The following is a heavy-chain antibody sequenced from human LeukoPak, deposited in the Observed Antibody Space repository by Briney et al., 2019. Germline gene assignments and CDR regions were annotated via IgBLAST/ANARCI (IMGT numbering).Heavy chain of an antibody. CDR2: MNPNSGNT. CDR1: GYTFTSYD. V-gene: IGHV1-8*01. J-gene: IGHJ6*02. D-gene: IGHD2-15*01. Sequence: ASVKVSCKASGYTFTSYDTNWVRQATGQGLEWMGWMNPNSGNTGYAQKFQGRVTMTRNTSISTAYMELSSLRSEDTAVYYCARARPRKDYYYYGMDVWGQGTTVTVSS. CDR3: ARARPRKDYYYYGMDV.